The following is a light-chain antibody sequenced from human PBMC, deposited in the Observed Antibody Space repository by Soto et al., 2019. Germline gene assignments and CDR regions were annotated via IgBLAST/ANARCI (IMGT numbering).Light chain of an antibody. CDR2: EVS. V-gene: IGLV2-8*01. CDR3: ASYAGSQNYV. J-gene: IGLJ1*01. CDR1: SADVGGYNF. Sequence: QSVLTQPPSASGSLGQSVTISCTGTSADVGGYNFVSWYQQHPGKAPKLMIFEVSQRPSGVPDRFSGSKSGNTASLTVSELQAGDEADYYCASYAGSQNYVFG.